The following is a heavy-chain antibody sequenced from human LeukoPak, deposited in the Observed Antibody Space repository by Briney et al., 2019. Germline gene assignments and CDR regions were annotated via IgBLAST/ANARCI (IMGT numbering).Heavy chain of an antibody. D-gene: IGHD2-2*01. CDR1: GVSISSSGYY. V-gene: IGHV4-39*01. Sequence: SETLSLTCTVSGVSISSSGYYWGWIRQPPGKGLEWIGSGYYTGRTYYNPSLKSRVTIFVDTSKNQFSLKLNSVTAADTAVYYCARHVAPSYQLLWGVDYWGQGTLVTVSS. CDR3: ARHVAPSYQLLWGVDY. J-gene: IGHJ4*02. CDR2: GYYTGRT.